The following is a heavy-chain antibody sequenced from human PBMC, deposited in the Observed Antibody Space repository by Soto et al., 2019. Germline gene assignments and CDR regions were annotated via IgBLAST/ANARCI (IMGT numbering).Heavy chain of an antibody. CDR3: AKNECSGGSCYYYYYYMDV. CDR2: ISGSGGST. CDR1: GFTFSSYA. V-gene: IGHV3-23*01. D-gene: IGHD2-15*01. J-gene: IGHJ6*03. Sequence: PGGSLRLSCAASGFTFSSYAMSWVRQAPGKGLEWVSAISGSGGSTYYADSVKGRFTISRDNSKNTLYLQMNSLRAEDTAVYYCAKNECSGGSCYYYYYYMDVWGKGTTVTVSS.